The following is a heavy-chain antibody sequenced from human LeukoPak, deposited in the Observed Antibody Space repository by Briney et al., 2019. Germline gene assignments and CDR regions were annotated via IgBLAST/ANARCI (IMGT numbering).Heavy chain of an antibody. J-gene: IGHJ4*02. D-gene: IGHD1-26*01. V-gene: IGHV4-34*01. Sequence: PSETLSLTCAVYGGSFSGYYWSWIRHPPGKGLEWIGEINHSGSTNYNPSLKSRVTISVDTSKNQFSLKLSSVTAADTAVYYCARSRATLDYWGTGTLVTVSS. CDR1: GGSFSGYY. CDR2: INHSGST. CDR3: ARSRATLDY.